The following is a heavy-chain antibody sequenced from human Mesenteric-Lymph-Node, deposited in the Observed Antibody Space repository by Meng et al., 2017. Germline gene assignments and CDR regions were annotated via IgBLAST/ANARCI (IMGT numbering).Heavy chain of an antibody. CDR3: ARDHYYGSGSYYHDAFDI. CDR1: GFTFSSYE. J-gene: IGHJ3*02. D-gene: IGHD3-10*01. Sequence: GGSLRLSCAASGFTFSSYEMNWVRQAPGKGLEWVSDISSSGSTIYYADSVKGRFTISRDNAKNSLYLQMNSLRAEDTAVYYCARDHYYGSGSYYHDAFDIWGQGTMVTVSS. V-gene: IGHV3-48*03. CDR2: ISSSGSTI.